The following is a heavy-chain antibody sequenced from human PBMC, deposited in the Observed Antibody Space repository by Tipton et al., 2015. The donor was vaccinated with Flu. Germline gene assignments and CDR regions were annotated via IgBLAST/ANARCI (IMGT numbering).Heavy chain of an antibody. D-gene: IGHD4-17*01. CDR3: ARGPYDDYVLYSYYGMDV. CDR2: IYTSGST. CDR1: GGSISSYY. V-gene: IGHV4-4*07. J-gene: IGHJ6*02. Sequence: TLSLTCTVSGGSISSYYWSWIRQPAGKGLEWIGRIYTSGSTNYNPSLKSRVTMSVDTSKNQFSLKLSSVTAADTAVYYCARGPYDDYVLYSYYGMDVWGQGTTVTVSS.